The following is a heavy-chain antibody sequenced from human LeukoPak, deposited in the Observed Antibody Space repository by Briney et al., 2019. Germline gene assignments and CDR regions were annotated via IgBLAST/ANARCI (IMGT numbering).Heavy chain of an antibody. CDR3: AKDGYDSSGYYTTPFDY. D-gene: IGHD3-22*01. J-gene: IGHJ4*02. Sequence: SVSRVSTYYAASGKGRFTISRDNSKNTLYLQMNSLRAEDTAVYYCAKDGYDSSGYYTTPFDYWGQGTLVTVSS. CDR2: SVSRVST. V-gene: IGHV3-23*01.